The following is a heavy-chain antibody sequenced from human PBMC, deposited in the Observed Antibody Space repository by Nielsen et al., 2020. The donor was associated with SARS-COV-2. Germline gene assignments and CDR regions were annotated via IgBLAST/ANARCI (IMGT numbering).Heavy chain of an antibody. CDR2: ISYDGSNE. Sequence: GESLKISCAASGFTFRSYGIHWVRPAPGKGPEWVTVISYDGSNEYYAASVKGRFTISRDNSRETLYLQMNNLRIEDTAVYYCAKEAENRGLGDYWGQGTLVTVSS. V-gene: IGHV3-30*18. CDR1: GFTFRSYG. J-gene: IGHJ4*02. CDR3: AKEAENRGLGDY. D-gene: IGHD3-22*01.